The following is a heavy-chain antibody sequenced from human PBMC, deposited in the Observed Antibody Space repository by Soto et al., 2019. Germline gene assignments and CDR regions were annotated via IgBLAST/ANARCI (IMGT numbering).Heavy chain of an antibody. CDR2: IYYSGST. V-gene: IGHV4-59*01. Sequence: SETLSLTCTVSGGSISSYYWSWIRQPPGKGLEWIGYIYYSGSTNYNPSLKSRATISVDTSKNQFSLKLSSVTAADTAVYYCARDIAAAGGYNWFDPWGQGTLVTVSS. D-gene: IGHD6-13*01. CDR1: GGSISSYY. CDR3: ARDIAAAGGYNWFDP. J-gene: IGHJ5*02.